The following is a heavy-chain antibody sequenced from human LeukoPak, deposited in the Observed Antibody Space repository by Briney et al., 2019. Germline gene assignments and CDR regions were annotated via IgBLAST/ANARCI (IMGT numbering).Heavy chain of an antibody. J-gene: IGHJ6*03. Sequence: SETLSLTCTVSGGSISSYYWSWMRQPPGKGLEWIGYISYSGSTNYNPSLNSRVTISVDTSKNQFSLKLSSVTAADTAVYYCARLSGYSSGWYPSYYYYMDVWGKGTTVTISS. V-gene: IGHV4-59*08. CDR3: ARLSGYSSGWYPSYYYYMDV. CDR2: ISYSGST. CDR1: GGSISSYY. D-gene: IGHD6-19*01.